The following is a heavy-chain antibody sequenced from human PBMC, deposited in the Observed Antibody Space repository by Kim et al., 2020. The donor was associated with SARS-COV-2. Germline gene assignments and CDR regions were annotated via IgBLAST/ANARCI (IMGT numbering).Heavy chain of an antibody. J-gene: IGHJ3*02. V-gene: IGHV3-23*03. CDR1: GFTFSSYA. CDR3: AKDQALVRGYVRGVEKAFDS. CDR2: IYSGGSST. Sequence: GGSLRLSCAASGFTFSSYAMSWVRQAPGKGLEWVSVIYSGGSSTYYADSVKGRFTISRDNSKNTLYLQMNSLRAEDTAVYYCAKDQALVRGYVRGVEKAFDSWGQGTMVTVSS. D-gene: IGHD5-12*01.